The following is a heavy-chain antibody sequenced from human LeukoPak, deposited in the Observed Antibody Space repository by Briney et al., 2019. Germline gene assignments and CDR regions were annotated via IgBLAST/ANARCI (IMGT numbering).Heavy chain of an antibody. Sequence: GGSLRLSCAASGFPFSSYSMNWVRQAPGKGLDWVSSISSSSSYIYYADSVKGRFTISRDNAKNSLYLQMNSLRAEDTAVYYCARIVSPANPIDYWGQGTLVTVSS. CDR3: ARIVSPANPIDY. V-gene: IGHV3-21*01. D-gene: IGHD4/OR15-4a*01. J-gene: IGHJ4*02. CDR1: GFPFSSYS. CDR2: ISSSSSYI.